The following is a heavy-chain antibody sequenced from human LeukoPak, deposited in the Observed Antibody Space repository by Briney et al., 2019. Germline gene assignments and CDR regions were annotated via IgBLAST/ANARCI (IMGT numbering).Heavy chain of an antibody. CDR1: GFTFSSYW. CDR2: IKQDGSEK. Sequence: GGSLRLSCAASGFTFSSYWMSWVRQAPGKGLEWVANIKQDGSEKYYVDSVKGRFTISRDNAKNSLYLQMNCLRAEDTAVYYCARVGSTKVYYYYYMDVWGKGTTVTVSS. D-gene: IGHD2-2*01. V-gene: IGHV3-7*01. J-gene: IGHJ6*03. CDR3: ARVGSTKVYYYYYMDV.